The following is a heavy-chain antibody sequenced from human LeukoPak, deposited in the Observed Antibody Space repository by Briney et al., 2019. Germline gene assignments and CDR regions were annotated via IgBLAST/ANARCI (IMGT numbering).Heavy chain of an antibody. J-gene: IGHJ4*02. Sequence: PSETLSLTCTVSGGSISGYFWTWIRQPAGKELEWIGRVYTSGATYYNPSLESRVTISLYTFNNQFSLRVTSVTAADTAIYYCARGTEKTRISGYYSFDHWGRGLLVTVSS. CDR3: ARGTEKTRISGYYSFDH. V-gene: IGHV4-4*07. D-gene: IGHD5-12*01. CDR2: VYTSGAT. CDR1: GGSISGYF.